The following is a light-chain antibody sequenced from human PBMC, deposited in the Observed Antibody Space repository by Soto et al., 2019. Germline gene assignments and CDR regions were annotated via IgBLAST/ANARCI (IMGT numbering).Light chain of an antibody. CDR2: TAS. V-gene: IGKV1-27*01. J-gene: IGKJ1*01. Sequence: DIQMTQSPTSLSASVGDRVTITCRASQGIGYNLAWYQQKPGKVPKVLIYTASTLHSGVPSRFSGSGSGTEFTLTISSLQPDDFAADFCQHYNSYSEAFGQGTEVEL. CDR3: QHYNSYSEA. CDR1: QGIGYN.